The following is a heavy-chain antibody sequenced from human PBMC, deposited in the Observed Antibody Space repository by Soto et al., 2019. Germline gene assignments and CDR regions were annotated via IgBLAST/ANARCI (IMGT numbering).Heavy chain of an antibody. Sequence: ASVKVSFKASGGTFSSYAISWVRQAPGQGLEWMGGIIPIFGTANYAQKFQGRVTITADESTSTAYMELSSLRSEDTAVYYCARDKVDYYDSSGYRNPYHYYYYGMDVWGQGTTVTVSS. CDR3: ARDKVDYYDSSGYRNPYHYYYYGMDV. CDR2: IIPIFGTA. V-gene: IGHV1-69*13. J-gene: IGHJ6*01. CDR1: GGTFSSYA. D-gene: IGHD3-22*01.